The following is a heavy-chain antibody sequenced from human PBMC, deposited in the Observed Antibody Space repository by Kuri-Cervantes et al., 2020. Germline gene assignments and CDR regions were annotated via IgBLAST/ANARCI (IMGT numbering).Heavy chain of an antibody. CDR2: INHSGST. CDR1: GGSFSGYY. J-gene: IGHJ6*03. CDR3: ARGRAPHRYYYYMDV. V-gene: IGHV4-34*01. Sequence: SETLSLTCAVYGGSFSGYYWSWIRQPPGKGLEWIGEINHSGSTNYNPSLKSRVTISVDTSKNQFSLKLSSVTAADTAVYYCARGRAPHRYYYYMDVWGQGTTVTVSS.